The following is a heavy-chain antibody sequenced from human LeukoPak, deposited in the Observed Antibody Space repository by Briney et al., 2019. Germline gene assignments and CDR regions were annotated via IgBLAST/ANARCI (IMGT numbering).Heavy chain of an antibody. Sequence: GESLKISCKGSGYRFTSYWIGWVRQMPGKGLEWMGIIYPGDSDTRYSSSFQGQVTISADKSISTAYLQWSSLKASDTAMYYCAGSYSSGWSYYYYGMDVWGQGTTVTVSS. V-gene: IGHV5-51*01. CDR3: AGSYSSGWSYYYYGMDV. J-gene: IGHJ6*02. D-gene: IGHD6-19*01. CDR1: GYRFTSYW. CDR2: IYPGDSDT.